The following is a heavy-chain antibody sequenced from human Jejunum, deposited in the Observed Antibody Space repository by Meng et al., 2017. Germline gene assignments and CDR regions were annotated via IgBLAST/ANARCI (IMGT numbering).Heavy chain of an antibody. CDR3: LRGRDY. D-gene: IGHD3-10*01. CDR1: GFNFTNYG. Sequence: QVPLVESGGGVVQPGKSLRLSCAASGFNFTNYGMHWVRQAPGKGLEWVAVIWHDGSKVFYADSVRGRFTISRDNSHNTVDLQMNSVRVDDTAVYFCLRGRDYWGQGTLVTVSS. V-gene: IGHV3-33*01. CDR2: IWHDGSKV. J-gene: IGHJ4*02.